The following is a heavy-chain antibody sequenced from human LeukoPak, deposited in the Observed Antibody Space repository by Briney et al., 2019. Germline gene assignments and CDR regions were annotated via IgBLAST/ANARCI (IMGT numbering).Heavy chain of an antibody. CDR2: IIPILGIA. D-gene: IGHD2-2*02. J-gene: IGHJ5*02. CDR1: GGTFSSYT. Sequence: ASVKVSCKASGGTFSSYTISWVRQAPGQGHERMGRIIPILGIANYAQKFQGRVTITADKSTSTAYMELSSLRSEDTAVYYCARAVGPAAINWFDPWGQGTLVTVSS. V-gene: IGHV1-69*02. CDR3: ARAVGPAAINWFDP.